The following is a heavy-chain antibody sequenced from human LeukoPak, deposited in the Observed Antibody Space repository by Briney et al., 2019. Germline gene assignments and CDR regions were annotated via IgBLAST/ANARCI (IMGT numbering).Heavy chain of an antibody. CDR1: GYSFTSYW. D-gene: IGHD3-22*01. Sequence: GESLKTSCKGSGYSFTSYWIGWVRQMPGKGLEWMGIIYPGDSDTRYSPPFQGQVTISADKSISAAYLQWSSLKASDTAMYYCARPTYYYDSSRSGGHYFDYWGQGTLVTVSS. CDR3: ARPTYYYDSSRSGGHYFDY. CDR2: IYPGDSDT. V-gene: IGHV5-51*01. J-gene: IGHJ4*02.